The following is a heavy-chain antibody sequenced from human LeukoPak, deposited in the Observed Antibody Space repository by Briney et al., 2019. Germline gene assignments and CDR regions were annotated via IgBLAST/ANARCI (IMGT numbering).Heavy chain of an antibody. CDR1: GGTFSSYA. V-gene: IGHV1-69*06. D-gene: IGHD2-2*01. CDR2: IIPIFGTA. CDR3: ASPVVPAAPVYYYYGMDV. J-gene: IGHJ6*04. Sequence: GASVKVSCKASGGTFSSYAISWVRQAPGQGLEWRGGIIPIFGTANYAQKFQGRVTITADKSTSTAYMELSSLRSEDTAVYYCASPVVPAAPVYYYYGMDVWGKGTTVTVSS.